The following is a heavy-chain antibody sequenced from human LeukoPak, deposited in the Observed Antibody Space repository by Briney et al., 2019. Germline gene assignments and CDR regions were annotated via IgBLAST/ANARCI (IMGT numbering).Heavy chain of an antibody. CDR2: ISGSGGST. CDR3: AKDRRVLWFGELLSD. D-gene: IGHD3-10*01. CDR1: GFTFSSYA. V-gene: IGHV3-23*01. J-gene: IGHJ4*02. Sequence: PGGSLRLSCAASGFTFSSYAMSWVRQAPGEGLEWVSAISGSGGSTYYADSVKGRFTISRDNSKNTLYLQMNSLRAEDTAVYYCAKDRRVLWFGELLSDWGQGTLVTVSS.